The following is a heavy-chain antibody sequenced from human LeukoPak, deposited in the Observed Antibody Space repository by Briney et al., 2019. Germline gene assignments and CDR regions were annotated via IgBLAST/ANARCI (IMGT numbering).Heavy chain of an antibody. V-gene: IGHV3-66*01. J-gene: IGHJ6*02. D-gene: IGHD1-26*01. CDR3: XXXXXXXYWHRYGMDV. CDR1: GFTVSSNY. CDR2: IYSGGST. Sequence: GGSLRLSCAASGFTVSSNYMSWVRQAPGKGLEWVSVIYSGGSTYYADSVKGRFTISRDNSKNTLYLQMNSLRAEDTAVYYCXXXXXXXYWHRYGMDVWGQGTTVTVSS.